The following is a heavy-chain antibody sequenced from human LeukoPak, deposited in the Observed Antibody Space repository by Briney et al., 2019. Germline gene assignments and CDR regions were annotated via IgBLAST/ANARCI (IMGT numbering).Heavy chain of an antibody. Sequence: SETLSLTCTVSGGSISSAGYYWSWIRQHPGKGLECIGYIYYTGGTFYNPSLESRVTISVDTSKNQFSLKLSSVTAADTAVYFCARLNSYFDYWGQGTLVTVSS. CDR3: ARLNSYFDY. V-gene: IGHV4-31*03. J-gene: IGHJ4*02. CDR1: GGSISSAGYY. D-gene: IGHD1/OR15-1a*01. CDR2: IYYTGGT.